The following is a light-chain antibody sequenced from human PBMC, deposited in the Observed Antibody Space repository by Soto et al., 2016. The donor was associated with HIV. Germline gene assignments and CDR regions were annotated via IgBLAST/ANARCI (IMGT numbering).Light chain of an antibody. CDR1: NIGSKS. Sequence: SYELTQPPSVSVAPGKTASITCGGDNIGSKSVHWYQQKPGQAPVLVVYDDSDRPSGIPERFSGSNSENTATLTISRVEAGDEADYYCQVWDSSSDHPVFAGGTKLTVL. CDR2: DDS. CDR3: QVWDSSSDHPV. V-gene: IGLV3-21*03. J-gene: IGLJ2*01.